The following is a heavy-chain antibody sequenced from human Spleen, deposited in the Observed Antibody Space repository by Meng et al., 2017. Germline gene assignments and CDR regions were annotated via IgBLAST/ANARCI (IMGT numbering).Heavy chain of an antibody. Sequence: QVHLQESGPGLVKPSQTLSLTCTVSGGSISSGDYYWSWLRQHPGEGLEWIGYIHSSGSTYYNPSLRRRVMVSLDTSENQFSLRLSSVTAADTAIYYCARRGGDYLEGYFDYWGQGSLVTVSS. J-gene: IGHJ4*02. CDR2: IHSSGST. V-gene: IGHV4-31*03. D-gene: IGHD4-17*01. CDR1: GGSISSGDYY. CDR3: ARRGGDYLEGYFDY.